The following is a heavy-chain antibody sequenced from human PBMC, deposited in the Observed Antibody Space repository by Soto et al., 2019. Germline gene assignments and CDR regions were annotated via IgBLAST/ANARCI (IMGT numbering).Heavy chain of an antibody. V-gene: IGHV1-2*02. CDR3: ARQYCGSNSDSAYYHYYMDV. Sequence: ASVKVSCKASGYTFTGYYMHWVRQAPGQGLEWMGWINTNNGSTNYAQKLQGRVTMTTDPSTSTAYMELRSLRSDDTAVYYCARQYCGSNSDSAYYHYYMDVWGKGTTVTVSS. J-gene: IGHJ6*03. CDR1: GYTFTGYY. D-gene: IGHD2-2*01. CDR2: INTNNGST.